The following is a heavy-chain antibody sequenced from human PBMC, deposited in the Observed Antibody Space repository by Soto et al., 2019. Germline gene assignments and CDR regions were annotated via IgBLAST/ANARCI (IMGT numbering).Heavy chain of an antibody. CDR3: ARPGDIVVVPAAPKWLYYYGMDV. CDR1: GGTFSSYA. CDR2: IIPIFGTA. D-gene: IGHD2-2*01. V-gene: IGHV1-69*13. Sequence: SVKVSCKASGGTFSSYAISWVRQAPGQGLEWMGGIIPIFGTANYAQKFQGRVTITADESTSTAYMELSSLRSEDTAVYYCARPGDIVVVPAAPKWLYYYGMDVWGQGTTVTVSS. J-gene: IGHJ6*02.